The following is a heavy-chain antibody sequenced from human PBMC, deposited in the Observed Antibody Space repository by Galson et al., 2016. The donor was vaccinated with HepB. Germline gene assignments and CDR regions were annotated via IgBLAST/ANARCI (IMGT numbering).Heavy chain of an antibody. CDR1: GGTFSSYG. CDR2: IIPIFDTA. CDR3: ARAGGLWMVGDRGGDYYGMDV. D-gene: IGHD6-19*01. Sequence: SVKVSCKASGGTFSSYGISWVRQAPGQGLEWMGGIIPIFDTANYAQKFQGRVTITADESTSTSYMELNSLRSEDTAVYYCARAGGLWMVGDRGGDYYGMDVWGQGTTVSVSS. J-gene: IGHJ6*02. V-gene: IGHV1-69*13.